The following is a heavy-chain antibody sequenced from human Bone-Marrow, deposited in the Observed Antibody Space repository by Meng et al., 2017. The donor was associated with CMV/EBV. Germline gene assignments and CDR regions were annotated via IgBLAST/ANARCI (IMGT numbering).Heavy chain of an antibody. CDR1: GFTFNTFW. CDR2: IKEDGRGQ. D-gene: IGHD1-1*01. Sequence: GESLKISCAASGFTFNTFWMTWVRQAPGKGLEWVANIKEDGRGQWYVDSVKGRFTISRDNARKSLYLQMNSLRAEDTAVYYCVRYENLQHGMDVWVQGTTVTVSS. J-gene: IGHJ6*02. CDR3: VRYENLQHGMDV. V-gene: IGHV3-7*01.